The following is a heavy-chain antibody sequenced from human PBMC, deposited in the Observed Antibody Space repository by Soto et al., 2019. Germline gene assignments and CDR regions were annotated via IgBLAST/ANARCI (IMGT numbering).Heavy chain of an antibody. CDR3: AAPTYYYDSSGYYYFNWFDP. CDR2: IVVGSGNT. CDR1: GFTFTSSA. V-gene: IGHV1-58*01. J-gene: IGHJ5*02. D-gene: IGHD3-22*01. Sequence: SVKVSCKVSGFTFTSSAVQWVRQARGQRLEWIGWIVVGSGNTNYAQKFQERVTITRDMSTSTAYMELSSLRSEDTAVYYCAAPTYYYDSSGYYYFNWFDPWGQGTLVTVSS.